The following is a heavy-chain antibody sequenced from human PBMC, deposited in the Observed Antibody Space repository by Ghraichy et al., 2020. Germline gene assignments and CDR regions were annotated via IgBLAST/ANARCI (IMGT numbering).Heavy chain of an antibody. J-gene: IGHJ6*02. CDR1: GFTFSSYG. V-gene: IGHV3-33*01. CDR2: IWYDGSNK. CDR3: ARGREQYSSSSRYYYYYYGMDV. Sequence: LSLTCAASGFTFSSYGMHWVRQAPGKGLEWVAVIWYDGSNKYYADSVKGRFTISRDNSKNTLYLQMNSLRAEDTAVYYCARGREQYSSSSRYYYYYYGMDVWGQGTTVTVSS. D-gene: IGHD6-6*01.